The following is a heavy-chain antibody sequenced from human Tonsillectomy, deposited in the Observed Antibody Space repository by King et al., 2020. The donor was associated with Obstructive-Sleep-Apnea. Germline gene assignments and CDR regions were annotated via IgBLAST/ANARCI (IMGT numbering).Heavy chain of an antibody. D-gene: IGHD3-9*01. V-gene: IGHV4-30-4*01. CDR1: GGSISSGDYY. Sequence: VQLQESGPGLVKPSQTLSLTCTVSGGSISSGDYYWSWIRQPPGKGLEWIGYIHYSGSTYYNPSLKSRVTISVDTSKNQFSLRLSSVTSADTAVYYCARESYYYDILTGYSGTNWFDPWGQGTLVTVSS. CDR3: ARESYYYDILTGYSGTNWFDP. J-gene: IGHJ5*02. CDR2: IHYSGST.